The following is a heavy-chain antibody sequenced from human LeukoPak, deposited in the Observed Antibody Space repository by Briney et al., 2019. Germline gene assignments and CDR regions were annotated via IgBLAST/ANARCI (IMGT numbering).Heavy chain of an antibody. Sequence: SVKVSCKASGGTFSSYAISWVRQAPGQGLEWMGGIIPIFGTANYAQKFQGRVTITTDESTSTAYMELSSLRSEDTAVYYCARDPGVQLPQYYFDYWGQGTLVTVSS. CDR1: GGTFSSYA. V-gene: IGHV1-69*05. J-gene: IGHJ4*02. CDR2: IIPIFGTA. D-gene: IGHD2-2*01. CDR3: ARDPGVQLPQYYFDY.